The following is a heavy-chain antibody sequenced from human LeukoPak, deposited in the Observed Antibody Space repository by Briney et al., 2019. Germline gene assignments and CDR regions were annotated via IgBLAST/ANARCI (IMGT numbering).Heavy chain of an antibody. V-gene: IGHV4-34*01. CDR1: GGSFSGYY. CDR3: ARRGRPYPVACIST. Sequence: PSETLSLTCAVYGGSFSGYYWSWIRQPPGDGLEWIGVINHSGSTNYNPTLKRRVTISVDTSKNQFTLKLSSVTAADTAVYYCARRGRPYPVACISTWGQGTLVTVSS. CDR2: INHSGST. D-gene: IGHD6-19*01. J-gene: IGHJ5*02.